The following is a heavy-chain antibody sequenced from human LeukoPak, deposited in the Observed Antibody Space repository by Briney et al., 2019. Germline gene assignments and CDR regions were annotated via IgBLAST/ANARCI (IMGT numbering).Heavy chain of an antibody. V-gene: IGHV3-74*03. CDR2: INSDGYSI. CDR1: GFTFSGYW. CDR3: TRAGYSSGFDS. J-gene: IGHJ5*01. Sequence: PGGSLRLSCAASGFTFSGYWMHWVRQAPGKGLVWVSRINSDGYSITYADSVKGRFTIYRDNAKNTLYLQMNSLIADDTGVYFCTRAGYSSGFDSWGQGTLVTVSS. D-gene: IGHD6-19*01.